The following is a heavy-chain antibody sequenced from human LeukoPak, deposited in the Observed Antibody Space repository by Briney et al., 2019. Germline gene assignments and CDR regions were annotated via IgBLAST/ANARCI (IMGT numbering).Heavy chain of an antibody. CDR1: GYTFTSYY. Sequence: ASVKVSCKASGYTFTSYYMHWVRQAPGQGLEWMGIINLSGGTTYYAQKFQGRVTMANDMSTSTVYMELSSLRAEDTAVYYCARVIGVVRADYYFDYWGQGTLVAVSS. D-gene: IGHD3-10*01. CDR2: INLSGGTT. V-gene: IGHV1-46*01. J-gene: IGHJ4*02. CDR3: ARVIGVVRADYYFDY.